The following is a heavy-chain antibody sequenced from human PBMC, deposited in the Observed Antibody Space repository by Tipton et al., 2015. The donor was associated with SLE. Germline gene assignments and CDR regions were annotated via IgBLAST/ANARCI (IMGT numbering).Heavy chain of an antibody. V-gene: IGHV3-48*03. CDR3: ARAVFHTGYGY. Sequence: QLVQSGGGLVQPGGSLRFSCAVSGFTFSSYEMNWVRQAPGKGLEWVSYISSSRSTIYYPDSVKGRFTIPRDNAKNSLYLQMNSLGAEDTAVYYYARAVFHTGYGYWGQGTLVTVSS. D-gene: IGHD5-12*01. CDR2: ISSSRSTI. CDR1: GFTFSSYE. J-gene: IGHJ4*02.